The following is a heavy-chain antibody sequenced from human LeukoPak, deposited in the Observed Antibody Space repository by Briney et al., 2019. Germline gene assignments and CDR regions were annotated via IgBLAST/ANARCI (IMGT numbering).Heavy chain of an antibody. V-gene: IGHV1-2*02. J-gene: IGHJ5*02. CDR3: ARDQDYGDPGDWFDP. D-gene: IGHD4-17*01. CDR2: INPNSGDT. Sequence: ASVKVSCKASGYTFTGYYMHWMRQAPGQGLEWMGWINPNSGDTNYAQKFQGRVTMTRDTSITTAYMELSRLRSDDTAVYYCARDQDYGDPGDWFDPWGQGTLVTVSS. CDR1: GYTFTGYY.